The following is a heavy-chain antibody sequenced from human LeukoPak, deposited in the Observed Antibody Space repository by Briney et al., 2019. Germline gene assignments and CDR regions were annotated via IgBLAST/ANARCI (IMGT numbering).Heavy chain of an antibody. J-gene: IGHJ4*02. CDR3: ASYSGYAQ. V-gene: IGHV1-8*03. D-gene: IGHD5-12*01. Sequence: GASVKVSCKASGYTFTSYDVNWVRQATGQGLEWMGWMNPNSGNTGYAQKFQGRVTISRNTSITTAYIELSGLTSEDTAVYYCASYSGYAQWGQGTLVTVSS. CDR1: GYTFTSYD. CDR2: MNPNSGNT.